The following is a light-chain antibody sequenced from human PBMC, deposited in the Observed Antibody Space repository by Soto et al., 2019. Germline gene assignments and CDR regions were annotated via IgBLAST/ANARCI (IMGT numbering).Light chain of an antibody. CDR3: SSYTSSSSLGV. J-gene: IGLJ3*02. Sequence: QSALTQPASVSGSPGQSITISCTGSSSDVGGYNYLSWYQQHPGKAPKLMIYDVSDRPSGVSNRFSGSKSGNTASLTISGLQAEDEADYYCSSYTSSSSLGVFGGGTQLTVL. CDR2: DVS. CDR1: SSDVGGYNY. V-gene: IGLV2-14*01.